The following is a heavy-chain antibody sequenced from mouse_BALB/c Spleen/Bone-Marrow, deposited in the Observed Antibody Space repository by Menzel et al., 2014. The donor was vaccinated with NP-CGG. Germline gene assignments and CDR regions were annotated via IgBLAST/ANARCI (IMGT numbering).Heavy chain of an antibody. CDR2: IRNKANGYTT. CDR1: GFTFTDYY. CDR3: ARDDYYAMDY. Sequence: EVKVVESGAGLVQPGGSLRLSCATSGFTFTDYYMSWVRQPPGKALEWLGFIRNKANGYTTEYSASVKGRFTISRDNSQSILYLQMNTLRAEDSATYYCARDDYYAMDYWGQGTSVTVSS. J-gene: IGHJ4*01. V-gene: IGHV7-3*02.